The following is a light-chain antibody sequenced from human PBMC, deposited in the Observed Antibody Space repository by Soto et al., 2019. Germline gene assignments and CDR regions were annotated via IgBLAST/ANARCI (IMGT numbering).Light chain of an antibody. CDR1: QSISSY. V-gene: IGKV1-39*01. CDR2: AAS. Sequence: DIQMTQSPSSLSASVGDRVTITCRASQSISSYLNWYQQKPGKAPKLLIYAASSLQSGVPSRFSGSGSGTDFTLTISRLEPEDFAVYYCQQYGSSGRTFGQGTKVDIK. CDR3: QQYGSSGRT. J-gene: IGKJ1*01.